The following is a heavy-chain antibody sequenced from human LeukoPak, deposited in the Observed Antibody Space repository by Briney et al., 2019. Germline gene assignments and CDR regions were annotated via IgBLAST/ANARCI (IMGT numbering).Heavy chain of an antibody. CDR1: GGSISSGDYY. Sequence: SETLSLTCTVSGGSISSGDYYWSWIRQPPGKGLEWIGYIYYSGSTYYNPSLKSRVTISADTSKNQFSLKLSSVTAADTAVYYCATSIAVAGPDYWGQGTLVTVSS. D-gene: IGHD6-19*01. V-gene: IGHV4-30-4*01. CDR2: IYYSGST. J-gene: IGHJ4*02. CDR3: ATSIAVAGPDY.